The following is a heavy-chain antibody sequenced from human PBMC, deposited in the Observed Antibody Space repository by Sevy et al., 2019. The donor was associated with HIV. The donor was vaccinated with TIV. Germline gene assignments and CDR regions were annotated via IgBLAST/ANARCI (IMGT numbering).Heavy chain of an antibody. D-gene: IGHD2-2*01. Sequence: SETLSLTCTVSGGSISSYYWSWIRQPPGKGLEWIGYIYYSGSTNYNPSLKSRVTISVDTSKNQFSLKLSSVTAADTAVYYCARDTSNSGSFDYWGQGTLVTVSS. V-gene: IGHV4-59*01. CDR1: GGSISSYY. J-gene: IGHJ4*02. CDR2: IYYSGST. CDR3: ARDTSNSGSFDY.